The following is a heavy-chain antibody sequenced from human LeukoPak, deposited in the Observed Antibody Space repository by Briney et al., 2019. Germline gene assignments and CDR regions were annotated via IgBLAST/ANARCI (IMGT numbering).Heavy chain of an antibody. D-gene: IGHD2-15*01. V-gene: IGHV3-48*01. J-gene: IGHJ3*02. CDR1: GGSFSGYY. CDR3: ARPVVAATTPDTFDI. CDR2: ISSSSSTI. Sequence: ETLSLTCAVYGGSFSGYYWSWVRQAPGKGLEWVSYISSSSSTIYYADSVKGRFTISRDNAKNSLYLQMNSLRAEDTAVYYCARPVVAATTPDTFDIWGQGTMVTVSS.